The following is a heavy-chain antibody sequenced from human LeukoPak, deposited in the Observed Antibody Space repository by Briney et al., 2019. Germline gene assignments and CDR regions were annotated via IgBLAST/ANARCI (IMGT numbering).Heavy chain of an antibody. CDR2: INGGGGST. CDR3: ARESGLVRGVYYYYGMDV. J-gene: IGHJ6*02. D-gene: IGHD3-10*01. CDR1: GFTFSTYA. Sequence: GGSLRLSCAASGFTFSTYAMNWVRQAPGKGLEWVSGINGGGGSTYYADSVKGRFTISRDNSKNTLYLQMNSLRAEDTAVYYCARESGLVRGVYYYYGMDVWGQGTTVTVSS. V-gene: IGHV3-23*01.